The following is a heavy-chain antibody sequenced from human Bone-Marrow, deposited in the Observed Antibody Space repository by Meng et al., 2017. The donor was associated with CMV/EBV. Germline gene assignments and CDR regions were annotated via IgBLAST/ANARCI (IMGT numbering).Heavy chain of an antibody. CDR2: INPNTGST. D-gene: IGHD3-22*01. V-gene: IGHV1-2*02. CDR1: GHALTGYY. Sequence: ASVKVSCKTSGHALTGYYMHWVRQAPGQGLEWMGWINPNTGSTIYAQNFQGRVALTRDTSTSTAYMDLTRLTSDDTAIYYCARDTPEYSDSSGYPTLADWGQGTLVTVSS. J-gene: IGHJ4*02. CDR3: ARDTPEYSDSSGYPTLAD.